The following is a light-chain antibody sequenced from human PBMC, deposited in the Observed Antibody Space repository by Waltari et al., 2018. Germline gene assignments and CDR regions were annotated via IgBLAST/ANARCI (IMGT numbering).Light chain of an antibody. CDR1: QSVFKY. CDR2: DTS. V-gene: IGKV3-11*01. Sequence: EIVLTQSPATLSLSAGERVTLSCRASQSVFKYLVWYQLKPGQAPRLLIYDTSKRATGIPARFSGSGSGTDFTLTISNLETEDFALYYCQQGSILPLTFGGGTKVEIK. CDR3: QQGSILPLT. J-gene: IGKJ4*01.